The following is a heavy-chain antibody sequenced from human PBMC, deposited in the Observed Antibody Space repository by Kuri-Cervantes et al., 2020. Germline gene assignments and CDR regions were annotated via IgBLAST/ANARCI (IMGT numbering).Heavy chain of an antibody. Sequence: GGSLRLSCAASGFTFSSYSMNWVRQAPGKGLEWVAVISYDGSNKYYADSVKGRSTISRDNSKNTLYLQMNSLRAEDTAVYYCAKEGDKTTVTIDYWGQGTLVTVSS. CDR3: AKEGDKTTVTIDY. J-gene: IGHJ4*02. CDR2: ISYDGSNK. D-gene: IGHD4-17*01. V-gene: IGHV3-30*12. CDR1: GFTFSSYS.